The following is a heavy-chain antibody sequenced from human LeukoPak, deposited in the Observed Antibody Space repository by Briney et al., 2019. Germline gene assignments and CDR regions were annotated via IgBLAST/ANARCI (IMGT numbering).Heavy chain of an antibody. CDR3: ASSIAAAGHDYYYGMDV. CDR1: GGSISSGGYY. J-gene: IGHJ6*02. D-gene: IGHD6-13*01. CDR2: IYHSGST. V-gene: IGHV4-30-2*01. Sequence: SQTPSLTCTVAGGSISSGGYYWGWIRQPPGKGLEWGVYIYHSGSTYYHPSLKSRVTISVDRSKNQFSLKLSSVTAADTAVYYRASSIAAAGHDYYYGMDVWGQGTPVTVSS.